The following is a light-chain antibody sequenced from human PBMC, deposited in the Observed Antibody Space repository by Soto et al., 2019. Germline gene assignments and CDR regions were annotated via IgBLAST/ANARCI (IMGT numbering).Light chain of an antibody. J-gene: IGKJ3*01. CDR1: QSISSY. CDR2: DAS. V-gene: IGKV3-11*01. CDR3: QQRSNWPLT. Sequence: EIVLTQSPATLSLSPGERATLSCRASQSISSYLAWYQQKPGQAPRLLIYDASNRATGIPVRFSGSGSGTDFTIIISSLEPEDFAVYYCQQRSNWPLTFGPGTKVDIK.